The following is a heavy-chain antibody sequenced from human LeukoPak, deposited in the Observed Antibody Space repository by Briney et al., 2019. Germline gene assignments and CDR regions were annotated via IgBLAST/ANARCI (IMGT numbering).Heavy chain of an antibody. CDR3: ARVSADGSGSYYNEGAYYYYYMDV. Sequence: WIRQPPGKGLEWVSGINWNGGSTGYADSVKGRFTISRDNAKNSLYLQMNSLRAEDTALYHCARVSADGSGSYYNEGAYYYYYMDVWGKGTTVTISS. V-gene: IGHV3-20*01. CDR2: INWNGGST. J-gene: IGHJ6*03. D-gene: IGHD3-10*01.